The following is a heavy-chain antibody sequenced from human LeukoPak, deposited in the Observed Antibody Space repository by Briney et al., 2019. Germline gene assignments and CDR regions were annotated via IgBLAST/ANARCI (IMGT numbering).Heavy chain of an antibody. J-gene: IGHJ6*03. Sequence: GGSLRLSCAASGFTFSTYWMHWVRQAPGKGLVWVSRINSDGSSITYADSVKGRFTISRDNAKNTLYLQMNSLRVEDTAVYYCARAHSSGWYNDYYYYMDVWGKGTTVTVSS. CDR1: GFTFSTYW. V-gene: IGHV3-74*01. CDR3: ARAHSSGWYNDYYYYMDV. CDR2: INSDGSSI. D-gene: IGHD6-19*01.